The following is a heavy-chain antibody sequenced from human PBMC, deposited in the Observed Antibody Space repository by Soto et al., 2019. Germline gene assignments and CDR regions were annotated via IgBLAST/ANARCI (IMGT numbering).Heavy chain of an antibody. J-gene: IGHJ6*02. Sequence: SETLSLTCPVSGGSISSGDYYWSWIRQPPGKGLEWIGYIYYSGSTYYNPSLKSRVTISVDTSKNQFSLKLSSVTAADTAVYYCARVGVLYYYYGMDVWGQGTTVTVSS. V-gene: IGHV4-30-4*01. CDR3: ARVGVLYYYYGMDV. CDR1: GGSISSGDYY. CDR2: IYYSGST. D-gene: IGHD3-16*01.